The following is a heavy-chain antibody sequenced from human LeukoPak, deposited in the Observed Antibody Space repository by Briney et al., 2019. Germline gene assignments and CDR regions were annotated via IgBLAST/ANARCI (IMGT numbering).Heavy chain of an antibody. Sequence: GGSLRLSCAVSGVTFSGYWMHWVRQAPGKGLEWVSRINPDGGITNYADSVKGRFTISRDNAENTVHLQMNSLRGDDTAVYYCVGRAVGTGVWFDPWGQGTLVTVSS. CDR2: INPDGGIT. CDR3: VGRAVGTGVWFDP. D-gene: IGHD1-26*01. V-gene: IGHV3-74*01. CDR1: GVTFSGYW. J-gene: IGHJ5*02.